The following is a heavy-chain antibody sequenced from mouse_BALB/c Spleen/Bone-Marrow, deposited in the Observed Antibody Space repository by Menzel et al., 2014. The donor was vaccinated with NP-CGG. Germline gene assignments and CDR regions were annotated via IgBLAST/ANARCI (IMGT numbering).Heavy chain of an antibody. V-gene: IGHV1-77*01. CDR1: GYTSTDYY. CDR3: ARSRGYAWFAY. CDR2: IYPGSGNT. Sequence: QVQLQQSGAELARPGASVKLSCKASGYTSTDYYINWVKQRTGQGLEWIGEIYPGSGNTYYNEKFKGKATLTADKSSSTAYMQLSSLTSEDSAVYFCARSRGYAWFAYWGQGTLVTVSA. J-gene: IGHJ3*01. D-gene: IGHD2-2*01.